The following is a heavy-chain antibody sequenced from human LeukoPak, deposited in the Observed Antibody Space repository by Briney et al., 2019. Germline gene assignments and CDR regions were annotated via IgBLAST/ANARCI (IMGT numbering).Heavy chain of an antibody. CDR1: GGSFNSYA. D-gene: IGHD1-1*01. J-gene: IGHJ4*02. CDR3: ARRRLERREGFDY. V-gene: IGHV1-69*04. CDR2: IIPIIGIA. Sequence: SVKVSCKASGGSFNSYAFSWVRQAPGQGLEWMGRIIPIIGIANYAQKFQGRVTITTDESTSTAYMELSSLRSEDTAVYYCARRRLERREGFDYWGQGTLVTVSS.